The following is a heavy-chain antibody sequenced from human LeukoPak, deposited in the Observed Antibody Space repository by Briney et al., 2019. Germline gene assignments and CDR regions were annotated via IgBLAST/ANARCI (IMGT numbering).Heavy chain of an antibody. CDR3: AREVVVVAATRGHWFDP. V-gene: IGHV1-46*01. D-gene: IGHD2-15*01. CDR1: GYTFTSYY. CDR2: INPSGGST. Sequence: ASVKVSCKASGYTFTSYYMHWVRQAPGQGLEWMGIINPSGGSTSYAQKFQGRVTMTRDTSTSTVYMELSSLRSEDTAVYYCAREVVVVAATRGHWFDPWGQGTLVTVSS. J-gene: IGHJ5*02.